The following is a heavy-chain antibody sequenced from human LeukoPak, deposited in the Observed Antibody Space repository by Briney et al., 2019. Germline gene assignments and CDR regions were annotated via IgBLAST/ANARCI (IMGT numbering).Heavy chain of an antibody. J-gene: IGHJ4*02. D-gene: IGHD3-22*01. CDR2: ISWNSGSI. CDR1: GFTFDDYA. CDR3: AEGHYYDSSGYYSPPLH. V-gene: IGHV3-9*01. Sequence: PGGSLRLSCAASGFTFDDYAMHWVRQAPGKGLEWASGISWNSGSIGYADSVKGRFTISRDNAKNSLYLQMNSLRAEDTALYYCAEGHYYDSSGYYSPPLHWGQGTLVTVSS.